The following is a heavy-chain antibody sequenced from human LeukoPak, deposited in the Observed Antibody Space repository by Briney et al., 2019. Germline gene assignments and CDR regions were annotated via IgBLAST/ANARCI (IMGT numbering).Heavy chain of an antibody. CDR2: MYYSGAI. Sequence: SETLSLTCTVSGGSISSYYWSWIRQPPGKGLEWIGYMYYSGAINYNPSLKSRVTISVDTSKNQFSLKLSSVTAADTAMYYCARAWATDYFDYWGQGTLVTVSS. J-gene: IGHJ4*02. V-gene: IGHV4-59*01. CDR1: GGSISSYY. CDR3: ARAWATDYFDY.